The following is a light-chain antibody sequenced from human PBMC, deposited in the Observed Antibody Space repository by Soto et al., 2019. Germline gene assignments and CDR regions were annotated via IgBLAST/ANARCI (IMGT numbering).Light chain of an antibody. J-gene: IGLJ2*01. Sequence: QSVLTQPPSVSAAPGQKVTISCSGSSSNIGNNSISWYQQLPGTAPKFLIYDNNKRPSGIPDRFSGSKSGTSATLAITGLQTGDEADYYCGTWDSSLSTVVIGGGTKLTVL. V-gene: IGLV1-51*01. CDR3: GTWDSSLSTVV. CDR1: SSNIGNNS. CDR2: DNN.